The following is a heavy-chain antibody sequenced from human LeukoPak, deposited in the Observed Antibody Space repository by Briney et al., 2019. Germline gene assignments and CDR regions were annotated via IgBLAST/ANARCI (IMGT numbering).Heavy chain of an antibody. Sequence: ASETLSLTCTVSGGSISSGDYYWSWVRQPPGKGLEWIGYIYYSGTTYYNPSLKSRVIISVDTSKNQFSLNLSSVTAADTAVYYCARDTYYYGMDVWGQGTTVTVSS. J-gene: IGHJ6*02. CDR1: GGSISSGDYY. CDR2: IYYSGTT. CDR3: ARDTYYYGMDV. V-gene: IGHV4-30-4*01.